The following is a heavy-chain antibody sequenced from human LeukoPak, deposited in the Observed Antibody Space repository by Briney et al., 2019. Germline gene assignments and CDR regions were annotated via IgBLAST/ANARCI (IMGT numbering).Heavy chain of an antibody. Sequence: GSVKVSCKASGYTFTDYYMHWVRQAPGQGLEWMGWINPNSGVTNYAQKFQGVVTMTRDTSISTAYMELRSLRSEDTALYYCARSAANTAYLSLHRWGQGTLVTVSS. D-gene: IGHD2-21*02. CDR2: INPNSGVT. CDR1: GYTFTDYY. CDR3: ARSAANTAYLSLHR. J-gene: IGHJ1*01. V-gene: IGHV1-2*02.